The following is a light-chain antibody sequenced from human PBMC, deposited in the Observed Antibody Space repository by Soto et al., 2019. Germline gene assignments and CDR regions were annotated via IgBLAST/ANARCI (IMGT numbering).Light chain of an antibody. CDR1: SSDVGSYNL. CDR3: CSYAGSSTFLYV. CDR2: EGS. J-gene: IGLJ1*01. V-gene: IGLV2-23*03. Sequence: QSALTQPASVSGSPGQSITISCTGTSSDVGSYNLVSWYQQHPGKAPKLMIYEGSKRPSGVSNRFSGSKSGNTASLTISGLQAEDDADYYCCSYAGSSTFLYVFGTGTKLTVL.